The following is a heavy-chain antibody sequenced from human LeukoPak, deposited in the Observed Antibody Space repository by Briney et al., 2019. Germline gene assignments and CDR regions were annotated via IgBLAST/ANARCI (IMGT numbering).Heavy chain of an antibody. CDR1: GFTFSSYA. CDR3: ARVYCSSTSCLRVFDY. CDR2: IYSGGST. Sequence: GGSLRLSCAASGFTFSSYAMSWVRQAPGKGLEWVPVIYSGGSTYYADSVKGRFTISRDNSKNTLYLQMNSLRAEDTAVYYCARVYCSSTSCLRVFDYWGQGTLVTVSS. V-gene: IGHV3-53*01. J-gene: IGHJ4*02. D-gene: IGHD2-2*01.